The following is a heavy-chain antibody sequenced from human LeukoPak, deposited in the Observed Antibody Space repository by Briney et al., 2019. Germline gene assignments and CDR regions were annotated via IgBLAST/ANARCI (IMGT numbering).Heavy chain of an antibody. D-gene: IGHD3-3*01. Sequence: SETLSLTCTVSGGSISSYYWGWLRQPPGKGLEWIGYIYYSGSTNYNPSLKSRVAISVDTSKNQFSLKLSSVTAADTAVYYCARVLEWFIDYWGQGTLVTVSS. J-gene: IGHJ4*02. CDR1: GGSISSYY. V-gene: IGHV4-59*01. CDR3: ARVLEWFIDY. CDR2: IYYSGST.